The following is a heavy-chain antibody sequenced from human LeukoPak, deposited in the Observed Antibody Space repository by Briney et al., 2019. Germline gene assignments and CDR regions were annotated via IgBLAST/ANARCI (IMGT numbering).Heavy chain of an antibody. Sequence: SETLSLTCAVYGGSFSGYYWSWIRQPPGKGLEWIGEINHSGSTNYNPSLKSRVTISVDTSKNQFSLKLSSVTAADTAVYYCARDISSSYYYYMDVWGKGTTVTVSS. J-gene: IGHJ6*03. CDR1: GGSFSGYY. CDR2: INHSGST. V-gene: IGHV4-34*01. CDR3: ARDISSSYYYYMDV. D-gene: IGHD6-6*01.